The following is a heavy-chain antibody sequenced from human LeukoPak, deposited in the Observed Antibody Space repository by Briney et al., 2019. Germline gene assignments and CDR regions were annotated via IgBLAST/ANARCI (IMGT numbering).Heavy chain of an antibody. Sequence: GGSLRLSCAASGFTFSSYSMNWVRQAPGKGLEWVSSISSSSSYIYYADSVKGRFTISRDNAKNSLYLQMNSLRAEDTAVYYCAKGSVVPAALTYWGQGTLVTVSS. D-gene: IGHD2-2*01. CDR3: AKGSVVPAALTY. V-gene: IGHV3-21*04. CDR2: ISSSSSYI. CDR1: GFTFSSYS. J-gene: IGHJ4*02.